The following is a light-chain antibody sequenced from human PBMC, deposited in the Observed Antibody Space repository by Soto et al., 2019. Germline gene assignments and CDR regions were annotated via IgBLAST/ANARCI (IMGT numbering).Light chain of an antibody. Sequence: QSALTQPASVSGSPGQSITISCTGSSSDVGTYNYVSWYQQHPGKAPRLMIYDVTNRPSGVSDRFSGSKSGNTASLTISGLQTEDEAEYYCSSYTSSSTAYVFGTGTKLIVL. V-gene: IGLV2-14*03. CDR2: DVT. J-gene: IGLJ1*01. CDR3: SSYTSSSTAYV. CDR1: SSDVGTYNY.